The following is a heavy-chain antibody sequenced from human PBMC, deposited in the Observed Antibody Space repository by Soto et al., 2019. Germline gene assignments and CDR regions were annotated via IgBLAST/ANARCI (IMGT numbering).Heavy chain of an antibody. V-gene: IGHV1-18*01. J-gene: IGHJ5*02. CDR2: ISAYNGNT. D-gene: IGHD3-22*01. Sequence: ASVKVSCKASGYTFTSYGISWVRQAPGQGLEWMGWISAYNGNTNYAQKLQGRVTMTTDTSTSTAYMELRSLRSDDTAVYYCARVRVSIYYDSSGYYEGWFDPWGQGTLVTVSS. CDR3: ARVRVSIYYDSSGYYEGWFDP. CDR1: GYTFTSYG.